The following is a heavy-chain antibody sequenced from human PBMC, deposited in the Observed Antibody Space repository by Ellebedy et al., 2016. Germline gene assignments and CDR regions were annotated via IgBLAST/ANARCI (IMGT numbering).Heavy chain of an antibody. CDR3: ARHMRRRSASALYYHYGMDV. V-gene: IGHV5-51*01. J-gene: IGHJ6*02. Sequence: GGSLRLXXKGSGYSFANYWIGWVRQMPGKGLEWMGIIYPGDSDTRYSPSFQGQVTISADKSITTAYLRWSSLQASDTAMYYCARHMRRRSASALYYHYGMDVWGQGTTVTVSS. CDR2: IYPGDSDT. D-gene: IGHD2-15*01. CDR1: GYSFANYW.